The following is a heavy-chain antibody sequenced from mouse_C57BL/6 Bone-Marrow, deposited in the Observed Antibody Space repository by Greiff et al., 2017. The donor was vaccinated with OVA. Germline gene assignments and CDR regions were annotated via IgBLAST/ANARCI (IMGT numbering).Heavy chain of an antibody. J-gene: IGHJ4*01. Sequence: DVMLVESGGGLVQSGRSLRLSCATSGFTFSDFYMEWVRQAPGKGLEWIAASRNKANDYTTEYSAFVKGRFIVSRDTSQSIHYLQMNALRAEDTAIYCCARECYINGDMDYWGQGTSVTVSS. CDR3: ARECYINGDMDY. CDR2: SRNKANDYTT. D-gene: IGHD2-5*01. CDR1: GFTFSDFY. V-gene: IGHV7-1*01.